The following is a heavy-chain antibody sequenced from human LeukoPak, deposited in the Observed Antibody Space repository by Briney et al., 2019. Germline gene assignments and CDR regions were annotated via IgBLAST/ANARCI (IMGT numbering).Heavy chain of an antibody. CDR2: INHSGST. CDR1: GFTFSNYW. J-gene: IGHJ4*02. D-gene: IGHD6-13*01. CDR3: ASAAAGRNDY. Sequence: GSLRLSCAASGFTFSNYWMHWVRQAPGKGLEWIGEINHSGSTNYNPSLKSRVTISVDTSKNQFSLKLSSVTAADTAVYYCASAAAGRNDYWGQGTLVTVSS. V-gene: IGHV4-34*01.